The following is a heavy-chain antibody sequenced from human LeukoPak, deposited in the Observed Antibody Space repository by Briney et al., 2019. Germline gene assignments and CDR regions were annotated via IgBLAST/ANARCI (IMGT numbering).Heavy chain of an antibody. CDR1: EFTVSSNY. Sequence: GGSLRLSCAASEFTVSSNYMSWVRQAPGKGLEWVSVIHSGGTTYYADSVKGRFTLSRDDSENTLYLQMSNLRAEGTAVYYCARGDYVWGSYPGAFDIWGQGTMVTVSS. J-gene: IGHJ3*02. D-gene: IGHD3-16*02. CDR3: ARGDYVWGSYPGAFDI. V-gene: IGHV3-66*01. CDR2: IHSGGTT.